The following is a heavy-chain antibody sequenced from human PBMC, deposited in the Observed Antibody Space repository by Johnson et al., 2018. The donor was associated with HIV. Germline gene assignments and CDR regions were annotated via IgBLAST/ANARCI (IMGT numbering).Heavy chain of an antibody. CDR3: AKDIYGYDAFDI. Sequence: MQLVESGGGLVQPGGSLRLSCAASGFTFDDYGMSWVRQAPGKGLAWVSGIHWNGGSKGYADSVKGRCTISRDNSKNTLYLQMNRLRAEDTALYYCAKDIYGYDAFDIWGQGTMVTVSS. D-gene: IGHD5-24*01. CDR2: IHWNGGSK. CDR1: GFTFDDYG. V-gene: IGHV3-20*04. J-gene: IGHJ3*02.